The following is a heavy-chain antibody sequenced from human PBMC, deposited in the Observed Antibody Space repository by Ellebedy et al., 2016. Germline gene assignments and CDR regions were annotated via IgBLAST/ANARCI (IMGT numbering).Heavy chain of an antibody. D-gene: IGHD2-21*02. CDR1: GFTFSNYW. J-gene: IGHJ5*02. CDR3: ARDGDGGFDP. CDR2: IKQDGSQE. Sequence: GESLKISXAASGFTFSNYWMSWVRQAPGKGLEWVANIKQDGSQEHYVDSVKGRFTISRDNAKNSVYLQMNSLRTEDTAVYYCARDGDGGFDPWGQGTLVTVSS. V-gene: IGHV3-7*01.